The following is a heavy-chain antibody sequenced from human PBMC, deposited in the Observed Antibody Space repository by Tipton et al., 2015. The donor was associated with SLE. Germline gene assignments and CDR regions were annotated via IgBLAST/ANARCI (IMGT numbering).Heavy chain of an antibody. CDR3: ARDPYDSTWRNGWFDP. V-gene: IGHV4-38-2*02. J-gene: IGHJ5*02. CDR1: GYSITSGDY. Sequence: TLSLTCAVSGYSITSGDYWGWLRPPPGKGLEWVGSLYHRGSTYYNPSLKSRVTISTDTSKNEIYLKLTSVTATDTAVYFCARDPYDSTWRNGWFDPWGQGTLVTVSS. D-gene: IGHD6-13*01. CDR2: LYHRGST.